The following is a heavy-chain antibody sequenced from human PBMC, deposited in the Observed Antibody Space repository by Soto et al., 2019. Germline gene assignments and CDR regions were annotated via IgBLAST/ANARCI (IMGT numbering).Heavy chain of an antibody. V-gene: IGHV3-74*01. Sequence: EVQLVESGGGLVQPGGSLRLSCAASGFTFSDYWMHWVRQSPGKGPEWLSRMNSDGRTINYADSVKGRFTISRDNAKNTVYLQLNSLRVEETAVYYCARDREEDGDYKMDVWGQGTTVTVSS. CDR2: MNSDGRTI. J-gene: IGHJ6*02. CDR3: ARDREEDGDYKMDV. CDR1: GFTFSDYW. D-gene: IGHD4-17*01.